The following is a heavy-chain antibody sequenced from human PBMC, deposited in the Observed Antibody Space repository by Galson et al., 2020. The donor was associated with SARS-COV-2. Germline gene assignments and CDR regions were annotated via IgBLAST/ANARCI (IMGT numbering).Heavy chain of an antibody. D-gene: IGHD3-16*02. CDR2: ISGSGGST. CDR3: ASPQNMITFGGVIADI. V-gene: IGHV3-23*01. CDR1: GFTFSSYA. J-gene: IGHJ3*02. Sequence: GGSLRLSCAASGFTFSSYAMSWVRQAPGKGLEWVSAISGSGGSTYYADSVKGRFTISRDNSKNTLYLQMNSLRAEDTAVYYCASPQNMITFGGVIADIWGQGTMVTVSS.